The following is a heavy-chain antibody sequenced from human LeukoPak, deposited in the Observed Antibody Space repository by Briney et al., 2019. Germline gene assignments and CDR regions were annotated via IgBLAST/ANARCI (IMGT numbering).Heavy chain of an antibody. CDR1: GGSISGYY. J-gene: IGHJ3*02. CDR2: IYYSGST. CDR3: ARGGLENGYNSNDGFEI. Sequence: SETLSLTCTVSGGSISGYYWSWIRQPPGKGLEWIGDIYYSGSTKYNPSLKSRVTISVDTSGNQFSLKLSSVTAADTAVHSRARGGLENGYNSNDGFEIWGQGKTVTVSP. D-gene: IGHD3-22*01. V-gene: IGHV4-59*01.